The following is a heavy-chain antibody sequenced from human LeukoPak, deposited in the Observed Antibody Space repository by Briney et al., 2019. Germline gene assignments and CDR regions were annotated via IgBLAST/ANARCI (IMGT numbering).Heavy chain of an antibody. CDR1: GFTFSSYA. CDR3: AIDSPLGYGDYALGY. CDR2: ISGSGGST. Sequence: QTGGSLRLSCAASGFTFSSYAMSWVRQAPGKGLEWVSAISGSGGSTYYTDSVKGRFTISRDNSKNTLYLQMNRLRAEETAVYYCAIDSPLGYGDYALGYWGEGTLVTVSS. V-gene: IGHV3-23*01. J-gene: IGHJ4*02. D-gene: IGHD4-17*01.